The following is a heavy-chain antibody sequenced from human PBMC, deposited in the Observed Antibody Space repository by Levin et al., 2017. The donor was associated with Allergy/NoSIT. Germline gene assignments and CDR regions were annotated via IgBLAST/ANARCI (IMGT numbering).Heavy chain of an antibody. J-gene: IGHJ4*02. CDR1: GFTFSSYA. CDR3: ARDYSSGRGY. Sequence: QRGESLKISCAASGFTFSSYAMHWVRQAPGKGLEWVAVISYDGSNKYYADSVKGRFTISRDNSKNTLYLQMNSLRAEDTAVYYCARDYSSGRGYWGQGTLVTVSS. D-gene: IGHD6-19*01. V-gene: IGHV3-30-3*01. CDR2: ISYDGSNK.